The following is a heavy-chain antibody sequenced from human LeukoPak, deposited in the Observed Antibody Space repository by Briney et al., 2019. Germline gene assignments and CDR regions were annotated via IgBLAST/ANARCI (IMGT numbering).Heavy chain of an antibody. D-gene: IGHD3-22*01. CDR2: IKPDEGEK. J-gene: IGHJ4*02. CDR3: VRVDSSGYHLFDF. V-gene: IGHV3-7*04. CDR1: GFTFSSYW. Sequence: GGSLRLSCAASGFTFSSYWMSWVRQAPGKGLEWVANIKPDEGEKYYVDSVKGRFTISRDNAKNSVYLQMNSLRAEDTAVYYCVRVDSSGYHLFDFWGQGTLATVSS.